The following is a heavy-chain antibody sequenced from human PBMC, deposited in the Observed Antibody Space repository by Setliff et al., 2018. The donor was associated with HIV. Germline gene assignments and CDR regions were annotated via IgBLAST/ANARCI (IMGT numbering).Heavy chain of an antibody. D-gene: IGHD2-2*01. V-gene: IGHV1-3*01. CDR3: ARERRGCTSNSCYVDAFDL. CDR2: INGGNGNT. J-gene: IGHJ3*01. Sequence: ASVKVSCKASEYNFTKYSMHWVRQAPEQSLEWMGWINGGNGNTKYSQKFLARVTFTRDTSASTAYMELSSLRSEDTAVYYCARERRGCTSNSCYVDAFDLWGQGTMVTVSS. CDR1: EYNFTKYS.